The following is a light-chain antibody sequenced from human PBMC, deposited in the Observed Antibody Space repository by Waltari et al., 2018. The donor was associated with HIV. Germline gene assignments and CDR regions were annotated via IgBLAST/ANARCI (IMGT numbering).Light chain of an antibody. J-gene: IGLJ1*01. Sequence: SYELTQPPSVSVSPGQTAGITCSGGALSKQYAYWYQQKPGQAPVVVIHKDSERPSGIPERFSGSSSGTTVTLTISGVQAEDEADYYCQSADTSGNSRVFGIGTKVTVL. CDR1: ALSKQY. V-gene: IGLV3-25*03. CDR3: QSADTSGNSRV. CDR2: KDS.